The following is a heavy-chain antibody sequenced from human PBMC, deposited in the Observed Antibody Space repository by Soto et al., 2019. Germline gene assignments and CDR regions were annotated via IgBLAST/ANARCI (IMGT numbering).Heavy chain of an antibody. D-gene: IGHD2-15*01. V-gene: IGHV3-23*01. CDR2: ISTSGAIT. J-gene: IGHJ4*02. CDR3: AKTCRYCSDDSTWS. CDR1: RFTFSSYA. Sequence: VQLLESGGGLVQPGGSLRLSCTASRFTFSSYALSWVRQAPGKGLEWVSAISTSGAITYYAESVRGRFTISRDDSKKTLYLQMNSLRAEDTAVYYFAKTCRYCSDDSTWSWGQGTLVTVSS.